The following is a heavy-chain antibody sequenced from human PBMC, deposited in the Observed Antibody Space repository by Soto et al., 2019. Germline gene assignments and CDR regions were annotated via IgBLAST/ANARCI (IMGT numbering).Heavy chain of an antibody. Sequence: SETLSLTCTVSGASITSGDYCWSWIRQPPGKGLEWIGYSYYNGITDYNPSLKSRVTISIDTSKYQFSLKVTSVTAADTAVYYCARHSGSGSYGIWGQGTLVTVSS. CDR1: GASITSGDYC. CDR3: ARHSGSGSYGI. D-gene: IGHD3-10*01. CDR2: SYYNGIT. J-gene: IGHJ4*02. V-gene: IGHV4-30-4*01.